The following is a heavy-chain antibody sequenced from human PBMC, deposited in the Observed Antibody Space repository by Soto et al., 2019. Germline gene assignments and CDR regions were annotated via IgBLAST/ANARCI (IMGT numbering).Heavy chain of an antibody. J-gene: IGHJ4*02. V-gene: IGHV3-23*01. CDR3: ARDRERDAWYEDY. CDR1: GFTFSSYS. Sequence: GGSLRLSCAASGFTFSSYSMNWVRQAPGKGLEWVSVISGRDGSTYYADSVKGRFTISRDNSKNTLYLQMNSLRAEDTAVYYCARDRERDAWYEDYWGQGTLVTVSS. D-gene: IGHD6-13*01. CDR2: ISGRDGST.